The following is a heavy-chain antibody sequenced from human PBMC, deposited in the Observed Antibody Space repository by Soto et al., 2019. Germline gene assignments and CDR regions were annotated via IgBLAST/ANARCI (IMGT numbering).Heavy chain of an antibody. CDR2: IVVGSGNT. D-gene: IGHD2-15*01. CDR1: GFTFTSSA. V-gene: IGHV1-58*01. CDR3: AAPGGDCSGGSCYVNFQH. J-gene: IGHJ1*01. Sequence: GASVKVSCKASGFTFTSSAVQWVRQARGRRLEWIGWIVVGSGNTNYAQKFQERVTITRDMSTSTAYMELSSLRSEDTAVYYCAAPGGDCSGGSCYVNFQHWGQGTLVTVSS.